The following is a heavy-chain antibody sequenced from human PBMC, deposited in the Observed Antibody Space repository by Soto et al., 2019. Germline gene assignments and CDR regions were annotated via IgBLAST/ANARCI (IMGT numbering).Heavy chain of an antibody. CDR3: ERFRGDAFDI. J-gene: IGHJ3*02. CDR1: GFTFSNYW. CDR2: ISPDGTIP. Sequence: EVQLVESGGGLVQPGGSLRLSCAVSGFTFSNYWMHWVRQAPGKGLVWVSTISPDGTIPDYTDSVKGRLAISRDNAKSTLFLQINTLRPEDTAVYYCERFRGDAFDIWGQGTMVTVSS. D-gene: IGHD3-10*01. V-gene: IGHV3-74*01.